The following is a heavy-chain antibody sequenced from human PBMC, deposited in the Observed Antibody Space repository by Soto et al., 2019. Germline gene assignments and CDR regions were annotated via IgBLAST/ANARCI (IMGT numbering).Heavy chain of an antibody. V-gene: IGHV3-23*01. D-gene: IGHD3-22*01. Sequence: PGGSLRLSCAASGFNFNIFAMNWVRQAPGKGLEWVSGISGGGGSTYYADSVKGRFTISRDNSKNTLYLQMNSLRAEDTAVYYCAKDPTSYDSSAQFASWGQGTLVTVDS. CDR3: AKDPTSYDSSAQFAS. J-gene: IGHJ4*02. CDR1: GFNFNIFA. CDR2: ISGGGGST.